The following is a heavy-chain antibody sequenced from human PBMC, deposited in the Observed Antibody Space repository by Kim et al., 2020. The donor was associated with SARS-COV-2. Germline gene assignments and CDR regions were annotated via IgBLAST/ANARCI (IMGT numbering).Heavy chain of an antibody. Sequence: SVKVSCKASGGTFSSYAISWVRQAPGQGLEWMGGIIPIFGTANYAQKFQGRVTITADESTSTAYMELSSLRSEDTAVYYCASQLNYDFWSGYYPDYFDYWGQGTLVTVSS. CDR1: GGTFSSYA. CDR2: IIPIFGTA. V-gene: IGHV1-69*13. CDR3: ASQLNYDFWSGYYPDYFDY. D-gene: IGHD3-3*01. J-gene: IGHJ4*02.